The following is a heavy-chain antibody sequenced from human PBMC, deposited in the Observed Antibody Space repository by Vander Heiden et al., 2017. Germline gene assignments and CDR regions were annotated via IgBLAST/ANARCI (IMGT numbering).Heavy chain of an antibody. J-gene: IGHJ6*02. CDR2: IYYSGST. Sequence: QVQLQESGPGLVKPSETLSLICTVSGGSTSHYYWSWIRQPPGKGLEWIGYIYYSGSTKYNPSLKSRVTISIDTSKNQFSLKLSSVTAADTAVYYCARDSGDYGTYYYHGMDVWGQGTTVTVSS. D-gene: IGHD2-21*02. V-gene: IGHV4-59*01. CDR1: GGSTSHYY. CDR3: ARDSGDYGTYYYHGMDV.